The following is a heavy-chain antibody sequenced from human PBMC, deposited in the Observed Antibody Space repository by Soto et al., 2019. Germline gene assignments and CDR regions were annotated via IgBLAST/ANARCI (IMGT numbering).Heavy chain of an antibody. CDR1: GYTLTELS. J-gene: IGHJ5*02. CDR3: ARDLRANMIFDP. V-gene: IGHV1-24*01. CDR2: FDPEDGET. Sequence: ASVKVSCKVSGYTLTELSMHWVRQAPGKGLEWMGGFDPEDGETIYAQKFQGRVTMTEDTSTDTAYMELSRLRSDDTAVYYCARDLRANMIFDPWGQGTLVTVSS. D-gene: IGHD3-22*01.